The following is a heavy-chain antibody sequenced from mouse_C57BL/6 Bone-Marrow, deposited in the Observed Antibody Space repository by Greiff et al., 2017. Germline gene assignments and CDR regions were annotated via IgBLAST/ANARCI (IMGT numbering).Heavy chain of an antibody. CDR1: GFTFSSYA. D-gene: IGHD2-5*01. Sequence: EVQLVESGGGLVKPGGSLKLSCAASGFTFSSYAMSWVRQTPEKRLEWVATISDGGSYTYYPDNVKGRFTISRDNAKNNLYLQMSHLKSEDTAMYYCAREDYSNPGAMDYWGQGTSVTVSS. CDR2: ISDGGSYT. V-gene: IGHV5-4*01. J-gene: IGHJ4*01. CDR3: AREDYSNPGAMDY.